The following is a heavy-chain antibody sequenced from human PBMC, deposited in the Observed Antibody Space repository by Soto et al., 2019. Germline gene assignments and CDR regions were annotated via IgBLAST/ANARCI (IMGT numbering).Heavy chain of an antibody. CDR1: GFTFSSYA. J-gene: IGHJ6*02. CDR3: ARDRVGYCSSTSCPYYYYGMDV. D-gene: IGHD2-2*01. Sequence: PGGSLRLSCAASGFTFSSYAMHWVRQAPGKGLEWVAVISYDGSNKYYADSVKGRFTISRDNSKNTLYLQMNSLRAEDTAVYYCARDRVGYCSSTSCPYYYYGMDVWGQGTTVTVSS. V-gene: IGHV3-30-3*01. CDR2: ISYDGSNK.